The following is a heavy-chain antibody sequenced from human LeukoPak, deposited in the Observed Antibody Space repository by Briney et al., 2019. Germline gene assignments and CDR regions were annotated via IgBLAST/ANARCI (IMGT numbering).Heavy chain of an antibody. D-gene: IGHD1-26*01. CDR1: GDSVSSNSAT. Sequence: PSQTLSLTCAISGDSVSSNSATWNWISQSPSRGLEWLGRTYYKSKWYNDYAVSVKSRITINSDTSKNQFSLQLNSVTPEDTAVYYCARVSSPWSPRDAFDIWGQGTMVTVSS. J-gene: IGHJ3*02. V-gene: IGHV6-1*01. CDR3: ARVSSPWSPRDAFDI. CDR2: TYYKSKWYN.